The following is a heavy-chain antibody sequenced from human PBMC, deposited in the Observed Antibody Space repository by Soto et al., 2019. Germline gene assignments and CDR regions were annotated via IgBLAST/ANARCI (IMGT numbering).Heavy chain of an antibody. Sequence: GGSLRLSCAASGFTFSSYGMHWVRQAPGKGLEWVAVIWYDGSNKYYADSVKGRFTISRDNSKNTLYLQMNSLRAVDTTVYYCARGAPGYGPFDYWGQGTLVTVSS. J-gene: IGHJ4*02. CDR1: GFTFSSYG. CDR2: IWYDGSNK. V-gene: IGHV3-33*01. CDR3: ARGAPGYGPFDY. D-gene: IGHD1-1*01.